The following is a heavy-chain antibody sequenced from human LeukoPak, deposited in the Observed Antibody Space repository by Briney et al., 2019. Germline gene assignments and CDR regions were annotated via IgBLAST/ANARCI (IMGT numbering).Heavy chain of an antibody. CDR2: ISSSRSST. J-gene: IGHJ4*02. CDR1: GFTFISFS. Sequence: QPGGSPRLSCAASGFTFISFSMNRVRQAPGKGLEWGSYISSSRSSTYYAASVKGRFTISRDNAKNSLYLQMNSLRDEDTAMYYCARDWAMGSSWYSAFDNWGQGTLVTVSS. D-gene: IGHD6-13*01. V-gene: IGHV3-48*02. CDR3: ARDWAMGSSWYSAFDN.